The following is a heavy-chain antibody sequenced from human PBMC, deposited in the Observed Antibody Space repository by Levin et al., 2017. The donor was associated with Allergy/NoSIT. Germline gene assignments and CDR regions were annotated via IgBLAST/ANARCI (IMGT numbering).Heavy chain of an antibody. CDR3: ARDQAAAGTSYYYYGMDV. V-gene: IGHV3-33*01. Sequence: GESLKISCAASGFTFSSYGMHWVRQAPGKGLEWVAVIWYDGSNKYYADSVKGRFTISRDNSKNTLYLQMNSLRAEDTAVYYCARDQAAAGTSYYYYGMDVWGQGTTVTVSS. J-gene: IGHJ6*02. D-gene: IGHD6-13*01. CDR2: IWYDGSNK. CDR1: GFTFSSYG.